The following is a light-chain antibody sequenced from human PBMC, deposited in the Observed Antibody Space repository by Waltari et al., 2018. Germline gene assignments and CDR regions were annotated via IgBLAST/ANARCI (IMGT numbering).Light chain of an antibody. CDR2: RNN. Sequence: QSVLTQPPSASGTPGQRVTISCSGSRSNIGNNYLYWYQQLPGTAPKLLIYRNNQRPSGVPGRFSGSKSGTSASLAISGLRSEDEADYYCAAWDDSLSGRVFGGGTKVTVL. CDR1: RSNIGNNY. J-gene: IGLJ3*02. CDR3: AAWDDSLSGRV. V-gene: IGLV1-47*01.